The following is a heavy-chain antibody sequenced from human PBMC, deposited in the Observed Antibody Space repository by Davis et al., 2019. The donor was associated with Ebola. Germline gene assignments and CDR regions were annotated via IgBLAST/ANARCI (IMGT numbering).Heavy chain of an antibody. CDR1: GFTFTSYA. J-gene: IGHJ4*02. CDR3: ARWGGDFDY. Sequence: GGSLRLSCAASGFTFTSYAMDWVRQAPGKGLEWVSYICSRGTNIYYADSVKGRFTISRDIAKNSLYLQMNSQSAEDTAVYYCARWGGDFDYWGQGTLVTVSS. V-gene: IGHV3-48*04. D-gene: IGHD3-16*01. CDR2: ICSRGTNI.